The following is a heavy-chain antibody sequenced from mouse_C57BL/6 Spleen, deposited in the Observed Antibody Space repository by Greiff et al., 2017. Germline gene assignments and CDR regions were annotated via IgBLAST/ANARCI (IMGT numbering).Heavy chain of an antibody. Sequence: EVKVEESGPGLVKPSQSLSLTCSVTGYSITSGYYWNWIRQFPGNKLEWMGYISYDGSNNYNPSLKYRISITRDTSKNQFFLKLNSVTTEDTATYYCARGPSSLLNWYFDVWGTGTTVTVSS. J-gene: IGHJ1*03. CDR1: GYSITSGYY. D-gene: IGHD2-1*01. CDR3: ARGPSSLLNWYFDV. CDR2: ISYDGSN. V-gene: IGHV3-6*01.